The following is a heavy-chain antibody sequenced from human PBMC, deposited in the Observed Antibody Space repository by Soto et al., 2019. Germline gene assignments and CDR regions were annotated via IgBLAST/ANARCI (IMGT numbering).Heavy chain of an antibody. V-gene: IGHV4-59*08. Sequence: PSETLSLTCTVSGGSISSYYWSWIRQPPGKGLEWIGYIYYSGSTNYNPSIKSRVTISVDTSKNQFSLKLSSVTAADTAVYYCATWNYDILTGYSPNNWFDPWGQGTLVTVSS. CDR1: GGSISSYY. CDR2: IYYSGST. D-gene: IGHD3-9*01. CDR3: ATWNYDILTGYSPNNWFDP. J-gene: IGHJ5*02.